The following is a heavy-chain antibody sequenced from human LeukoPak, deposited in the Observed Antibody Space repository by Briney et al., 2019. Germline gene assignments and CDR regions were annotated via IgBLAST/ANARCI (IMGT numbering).Heavy chain of an antibody. V-gene: IGHV3-7*01. CDR3: ARVKQQLVRLLGRDTTYYYYYYMDV. D-gene: IGHD6-13*01. CDR1: GFTFSSYW. CDR2: IKQDGSEK. J-gene: IGHJ6*03. Sequence: PGGSLRLSCAGSGFTFSSYWMSWVRQAPGKGREWVANIKQDGSEKHYVDSVKGRFTISRDNAKNSLFLQMNSLRAEDTAVYFCARVKQQLVRLLGRDTTYYYYYYMDVWGKGTTVTVSS.